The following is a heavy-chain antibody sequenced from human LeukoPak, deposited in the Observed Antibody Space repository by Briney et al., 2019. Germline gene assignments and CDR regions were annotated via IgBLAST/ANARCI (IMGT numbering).Heavy chain of an antibody. D-gene: IGHD2-2*02. CDR2: IIPIFGTA. Sequence: ASVKVSCKASGGTFISYAISWVRQAPGQGLEWMGGIIPIFGTANYAQKFQGRVTITADESTSTAYMELSSLRSEDTAVYYCARGPAAAIPFDPWGQGTLVTVSS. CDR1: GGTFISYA. V-gene: IGHV1-69*13. J-gene: IGHJ5*02. CDR3: ARGPAAAIPFDP.